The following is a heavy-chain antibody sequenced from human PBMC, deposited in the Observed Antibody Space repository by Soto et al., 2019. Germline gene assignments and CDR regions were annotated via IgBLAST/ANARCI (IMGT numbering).Heavy chain of an antibody. CDR2: ISTTSDTK. Sequence: EVQLVESGGGLVQPGGSLRLSCAASGFTFSSYSMNWVRKAPGKGLEWVSYISTTSDTKYYADSVKGRFTISRDNAKNSLYLQMNSLRDEDTAVYYCARALRQWLADAFDIWGRGTMVTVS. V-gene: IGHV3-48*02. CDR3: ARALRQWLADAFDI. J-gene: IGHJ3*02. D-gene: IGHD6-19*01. CDR1: GFTFSSYS.